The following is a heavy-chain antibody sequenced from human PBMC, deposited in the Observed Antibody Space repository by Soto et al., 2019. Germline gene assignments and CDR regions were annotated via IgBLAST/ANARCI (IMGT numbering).Heavy chain of an antibody. CDR1: GYTFTSYG. V-gene: IGHV1-18*01. CDR3: AAVGAYDFWSGYWLFDY. J-gene: IGHJ4*02. CDR2: ISAYNGNT. D-gene: IGHD3-3*01. Sequence: ASVKVSCKASGYTFTSYGISWVRQAPGQGLEWMGWISAYNGNTNYAQKLQGRVTMTTDTSTSTAYMELRSLRSDDTAVYYCAAVGAYDFWSGYWLFDYRGQGTLVTVSS.